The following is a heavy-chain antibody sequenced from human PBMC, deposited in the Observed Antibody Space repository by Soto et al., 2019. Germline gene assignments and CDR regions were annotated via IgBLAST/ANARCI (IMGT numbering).Heavy chain of an antibody. Sequence: QLQLQESGPGLVKPSETLSLTCTVSGGSISSSSYYWGWIRQPPGKGLEWIGSIYYSGSTYYNPSLKSRVTISVDTSKNQFSLKLSSVTAADTAVYYCARPHRLLSWFDPWGQGTLVTVSS. D-gene: IGHD2-15*01. CDR2: IYYSGST. CDR3: ARPHRLLSWFDP. J-gene: IGHJ5*02. V-gene: IGHV4-39*01. CDR1: GGSISSSSYY.